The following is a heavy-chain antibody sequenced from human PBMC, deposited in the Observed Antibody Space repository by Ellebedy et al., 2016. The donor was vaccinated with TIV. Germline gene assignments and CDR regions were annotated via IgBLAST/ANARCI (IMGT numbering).Heavy chain of an antibody. Sequence: SETLSLTCTVSGGSISSSNSHWSWIRQPPGKGLEWIAYIYYTGGTNYTPSLKSRVTISIDTSKNQFSLKLSSVTAADTAVYYCARIGTGKEFDYWGQGTLVTVSS. V-gene: IGHV4-61*01. CDR3: ARIGTGKEFDY. J-gene: IGHJ4*02. CDR1: GGSISSSNSH. CDR2: IYYTGGT. D-gene: IGHD7-27*01.